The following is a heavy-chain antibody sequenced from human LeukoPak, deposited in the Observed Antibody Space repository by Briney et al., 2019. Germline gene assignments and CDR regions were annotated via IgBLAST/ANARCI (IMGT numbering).Heavy chain of an antibody. CDR2: IYYSGST. CDR3: ARHRVIAVASRRGSEFDY. V-gene: IGHV4-39*01. J-gene: IGHJ4*02. D-gene: IGHD6-19*01. CDR1: GGSISSSSYY. Sequence: SETLSLTCTVSGGSISSSSYYWGWIRQPPGKGLEWIGSIYYSGSTYYNPSLKSRVTISVDTSKNQFSLKLSSVTAADTAVYYCARHRVIAVASRRGSEFDYWGQGTLVTVSS.